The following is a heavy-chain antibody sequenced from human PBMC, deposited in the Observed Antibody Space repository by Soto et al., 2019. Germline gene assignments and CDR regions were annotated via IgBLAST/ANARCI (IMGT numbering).Heavy chain of an antibody. CDR3: VKDRYVDY. V-gene: IGHV3-64D*06. J-gene: IGHJ4*02. CDR2: ISSNGGST. CDR1: GISFSAYA. Sequence: GGSLRLSCSASGISFSAYAMHRVRQAPGKGLEYASSISSNGGSTYYADSVKGRFTISRDNSKNTVYLQMTSLRAEDTAIYYCVKDRYVDYWGQGTLVTVSS.